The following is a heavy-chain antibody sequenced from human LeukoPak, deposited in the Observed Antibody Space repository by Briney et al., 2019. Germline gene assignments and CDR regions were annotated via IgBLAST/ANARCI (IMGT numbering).Heavy chain of an antibody. Sequence: GGSLRLSCGASGLTVSSYGMSWVRQAPGKGLEWVSTIIGSAVNTYYADSVKGRFTISRDDSKNTVYLKMNSLRAEDTAVYSCAKYTSGTSYRGLDQWGQGTLVTVSS. D-gene: IGHD3-10*01. CDR3: AKYTSGTSYRGLDQ. CDR1: GLTVSSYG. V-gene: IGHV3-23*01. CDR2: IIGSAVNT. J-gene: IGHJ4*02.